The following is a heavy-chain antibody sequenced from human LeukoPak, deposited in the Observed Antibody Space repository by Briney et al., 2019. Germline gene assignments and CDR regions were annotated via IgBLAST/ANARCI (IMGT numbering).Heavy chain of an antibody. D-gene: IGHD6-13*01. Sequence: GGSLRLSCAASGFTFSSYSMNWIRQAPGKGLEWVSAISSDSYYIYYTDSVRGRFTISRDNAQNSLYLRMNSLRAEDTAVYYCASSLGAAAGSTVDYWGQGTLVTVSS. CDR3: ASSLGAAAGSTVDY. CDR1: GFTFSSYS. V-gene: IGHV3-21*01. CDR2: ISSDSYYI. J-gene: IGHJ4*02.